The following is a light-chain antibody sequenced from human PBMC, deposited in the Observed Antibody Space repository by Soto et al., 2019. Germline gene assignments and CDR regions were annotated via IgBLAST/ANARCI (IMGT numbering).Light chain of an antibody. J-gene: IGKJ1*01. CDR2: EAS. V-gene: IGKV3-20*01. Sequence: EIVLTQSPGTLSLSPGESATLSCRASESVYSSYVAWYQQKPRQAPRILIYEASDRATGIPDWFSGSGSGTEFSLTISRLESEDFAVYYCQQYGSAAPWTFGQGTKVEIK. CDR3: QQYGSAAPWT. CDR1: ESVYSSY.